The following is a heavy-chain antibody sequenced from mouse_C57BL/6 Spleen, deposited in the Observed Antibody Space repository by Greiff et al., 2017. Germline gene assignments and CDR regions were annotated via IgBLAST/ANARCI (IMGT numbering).Heavy chain of an antibody. CDR1: GFTFSSYA. J-gene: IGHJ4*01. CDR3: ARAYYSNYGGAMDY. Sequence: EVHLVESGGGLVKPGGSLKLSCAASGFTFSSYAMSWVRQTPEKRLEWVATISDGGSYTYYPDNVKGRFTISRDNAKNNLYLQMSHLKSEDTAMYYCARAYYSNYGGAMDYWGQGTSVTVSS. V-gene: IGHV5-4*01. CDR2: ISDGGSYT. D-gene: IGHD2-5*01.